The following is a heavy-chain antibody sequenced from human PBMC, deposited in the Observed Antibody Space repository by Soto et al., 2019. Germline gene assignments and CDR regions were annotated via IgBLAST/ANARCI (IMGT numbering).Heavy chain of an antibody. V-gene: IGHV3-48*02. J-gene: IGHJ3*02. CDR1: GFTFSSYS. Sequence: GGSLRLSCAASGFTFSSYSMNWVRQAPGKGLEWVSYISSSSSTIYYADSVKGRFTISRDNAKNSLYLQMNSLRDEDTAVYYCASRLPYSSSDAFDIWGQGTMVTVSS. D-gene: IGHD6-6*01. CDR2: ISSSSSTI. CDR3: ASRLPYSSSDAFDI.